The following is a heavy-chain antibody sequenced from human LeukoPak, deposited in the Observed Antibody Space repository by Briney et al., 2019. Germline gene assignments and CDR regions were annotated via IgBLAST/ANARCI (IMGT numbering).Heavy chain of an antibody. CDR3: ARDGGSGWYGDVDY. D-gene: IGHD6-19*01. V-gene: IGHV3-9*01. CDR2: ISWNSGSI. CDR1: GFTFDDYA. J-gene: IGHJ4*02. Sequence: GGSLRLSCAASGFTFDDYAMHWVRQAPGKGLEWVSGISWNSGSIGYADSVKGRFTISRDNAKNSLYLQMNSLRAEDTALYYCARDGGSGWYGDVDYWGQGTLVTVSS.